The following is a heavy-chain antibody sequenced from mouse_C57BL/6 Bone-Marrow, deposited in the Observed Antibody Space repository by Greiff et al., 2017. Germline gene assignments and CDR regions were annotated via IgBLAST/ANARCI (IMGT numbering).Heavy chain of an antibody. J-gene: IGHJ3*01. D-gene: IGHD1-1*01. Sequence: QVQLKQPGAELVKPGASVKLSCKASGYTFTSYWMHWVKQRPGRGLEWIGRIDPNSGGTKYNEKFKSKATLTVDKPSSTAYMQLSSLTSEDSAVYYCASQTPYYPEGFAYWGQGTLVTVSA. CDR2: IDPNSGGT. CDR3: ASQTPYYPEGFAY. V-gene: IGHV1-72*01. CDR1: GYTFTSYW.